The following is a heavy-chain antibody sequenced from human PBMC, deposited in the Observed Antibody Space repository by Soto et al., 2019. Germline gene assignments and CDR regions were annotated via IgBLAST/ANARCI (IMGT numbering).Heavy chain of an antibody. Sequence: GAPVKVSCKASGYTFTSYGISWGRQAPGQRLEWMGWISAYNCNTNYAQKLQGRVTMTTDTSTSTAYMELRSLRSDDTAVYYCARGGVWDYYDSSGYQYYFDYWGQRTLVTVSS. CDR3: ARGGVWDYYDSSGYQYYFDY. CDR1: GYTFTSYG. D-gene: IGHD3-22*01. CDR2: ISAYNCNT. V-gene: IGHV1-18*01. J-gene: IGHJ4*02.